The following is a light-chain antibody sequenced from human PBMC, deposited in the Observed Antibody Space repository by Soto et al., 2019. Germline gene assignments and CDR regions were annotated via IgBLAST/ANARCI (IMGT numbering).Light chain of an antibody. CDR1: SGDIGNFNL. CDR2: EVN. CDR3: CSYAGSRWM. V-gene: IGLV2-23*02. Sequence: QSVLTQPASVSGSPGQSITVSCTGSSGDIGNFNLVSWYQQYPGKAPKLILYEVNKLPLRVSDRFSGSKSGNTASLTISGLQAEDEADYHCCSYAGSRWMFGGGTKVTVL. J-gene: IGLJ3*02.